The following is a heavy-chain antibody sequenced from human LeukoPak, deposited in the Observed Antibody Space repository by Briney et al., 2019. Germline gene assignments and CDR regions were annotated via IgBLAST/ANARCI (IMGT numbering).Heavy chain of an antibody. CDR3: ARLMRDDFWSGYILGMDV. CDR1: GGSISGYY. V-gene: IGHV4-59*08. D-gene: IGHD3-3*01. J-gene: IGHJ6*02. Sequence: SETLSLTCTVSGGSISGYYWSWIRQPPGKGLEWIGYIYYSGSTNYNPSLKSRVTISVDTSKNQFSLKLSSVTAADTAVYYCARLMRDDFWSGYILGMDVWGQGTTVTVSS. CDR2: IYYSGST.